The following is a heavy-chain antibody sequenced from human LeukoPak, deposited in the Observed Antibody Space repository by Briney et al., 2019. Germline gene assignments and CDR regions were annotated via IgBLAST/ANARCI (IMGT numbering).Heavy chain of an antibody. CDR2: IKQDGSEK. CDR3: ARGTYDFWSGYRGFPDY. CDR1: GFTFSSYW. Sequence: GGSLRLSCAASGFTFSSYWVSWVRQAPGKGLEWVANIKQDGSEKYYVDSVKGRFTISRDNAKNSLYLQMNSLRAEDTAVYYCARGTYDFWSGYRGFPDYWGQGTLVTVSS. J-gene: IGHJ4*02. D-gene: IGHD3-3*01. V-gene: IGHV3-7*01.